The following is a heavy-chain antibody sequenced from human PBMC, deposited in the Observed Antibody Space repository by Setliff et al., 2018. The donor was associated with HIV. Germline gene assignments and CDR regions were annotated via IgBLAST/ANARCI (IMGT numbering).Heavy chain of an antibody. CDR1: GGSVSGYY. CDR3: ARQDGALTGRYFYYYMNV. D-gene: IGHD3-9*01. V-gene: IGHV4-59*08. J-gene: IGHJ6*03. Sequence: SETLSLTCTVSGGSVSGYYWTWIRQPPGKGLEWIGHIYFSGTTNYNPSLQSRVTMSVDTSKNQFSLTLTSVTAADTAVYYCARQDGALTGRYFYYYMNVWGKGTTVTVSS. CDR2: IYFSGTT.